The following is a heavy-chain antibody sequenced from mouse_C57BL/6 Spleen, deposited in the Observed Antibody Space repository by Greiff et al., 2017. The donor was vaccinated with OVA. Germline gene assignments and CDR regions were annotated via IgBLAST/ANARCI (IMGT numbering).Heavy chain of an antibody. CDR3: ARKDYYGSSLWYFEV. CDR1: GYSFTGYY. CDR2: INPSTGGT. J-gene: IGHJ1*03. D-gene: IGHD1-1*01. Sequence: VQLQQSGPELVKPGASVKISCKASGYSFTGYYMNWVKQSPEKSLEWIGEINPSTGGTTYNQKFKAKATLTVDTSSRTAYMQLKSLTSEDSAVYYCARKDYYGSSLWYFEVWGTGTTVTVSS. V-gene: IGHV1-42*01.